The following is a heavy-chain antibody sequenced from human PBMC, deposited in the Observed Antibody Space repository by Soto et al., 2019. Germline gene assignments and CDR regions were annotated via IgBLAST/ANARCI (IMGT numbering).Heavy chain of an antibody. CDR1: GFTFGSFA. CDR2: INTGNGDT. Sequence: ASVKVSCKASGFTFGSFAIHWLRQAPGQSPEWMGWINTGNGDTKYSQKLQARVTITRDKSANTAYMELISLKYEDTAMYYCAREGAYSGYGNYWG. J-gene: IGHJ4*01. V-gene: IGHV1-3*04. D-gene: IGHD5-12*01. CDR3: AREGAYSGYGNY.